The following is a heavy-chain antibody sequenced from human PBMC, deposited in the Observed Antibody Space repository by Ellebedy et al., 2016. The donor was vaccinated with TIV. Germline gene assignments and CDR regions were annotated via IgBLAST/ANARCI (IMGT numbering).Heavy chain of an antibody. J-gene: IGHJ4*02. CDR2: IYTSGST. V-gene: IGHV4-4*07. CDR1: GGSISSYY. Sequence: GSLRLXCTVSGGSISSYYWSWIRQPAGKGLEWIGRIYTSGSTNYNPSLKSRVTMSVDTSKNQFSLKLSSVTAADTAVYYCARVWFGESLDYWGQGTLVTVSS. CDR3: ARVWFGESLDY. D-gene: IGHD3-10*01.